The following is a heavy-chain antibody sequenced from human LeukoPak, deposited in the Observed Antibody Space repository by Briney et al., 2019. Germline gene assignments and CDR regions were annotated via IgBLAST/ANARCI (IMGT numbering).Heavy chain of an antibody. Sequence: SETLSLTCTVSGGSISSYYWSWIRQPPGKGLEWIGYIYYSGSTNYNPSLKSRVTISVDTSKNQFSLKLSSVTAADTAVYYCARDRKYYEGSWFDPWGQGTLVTVSS. CDR2: IYYSGST. D-gene: IGHD3-22*01. CDR3: ARDRKYYEGSWFDP. V-gene: IGHV4-59*01. CDR1: GGSISSYY. J-gene: IGHJ5*02.